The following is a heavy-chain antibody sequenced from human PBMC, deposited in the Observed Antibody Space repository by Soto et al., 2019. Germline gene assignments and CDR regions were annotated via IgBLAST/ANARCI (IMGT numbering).Heavy chain of an antibody. CDR3: ARGGGSSYFDY. Sequence: PVGSLRLSCAASGFTFSSYAMNWVRQAPGKGLEWVSGISASGGSIYYADSVKGRFTISRDNAKNSLYLQMNSLRAEDTAVYYCARGGGSSYFDYWGQGTLVTVSS. J-gene: IGHJ4*02. CDR2: ISASGGSI. D-gene: IGHD6-6*01. CDR1: GFTFSSYA. V-gene: IGHV3-21*01.